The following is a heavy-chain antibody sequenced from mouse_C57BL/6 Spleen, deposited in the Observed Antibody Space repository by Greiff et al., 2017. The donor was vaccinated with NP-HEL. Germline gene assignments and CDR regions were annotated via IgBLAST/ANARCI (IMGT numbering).Heavy chain of an antibody. D-gene: IGHD3-3*01. J-gene: IGHJ2*01. CDR2: IDPSDSNT. V-gene: IGHV1-50*01. CDR1: GYTFTSYW. CDR3: ARGEPDRADY. Sequence: QVQLQQPGAELVRPGASVKLSCTASGYTFTSYWMQWVKQRPGQGLEWIGKIDPSDSNTKYNQKFKGKATLTVDTSSSTAYLQLSSLTSEDSAVYYCARGEPDRADYWGQGTTLTVSS.